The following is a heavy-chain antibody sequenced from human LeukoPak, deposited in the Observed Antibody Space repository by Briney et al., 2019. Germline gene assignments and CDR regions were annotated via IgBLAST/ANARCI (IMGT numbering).Heavy chain of an antibody. CDR2: VNQVADQK. D-gene: IGHD3-10*02. Sequence: GGSLRLSCAAPGFDFSTQLMSWVRQAPGKGLEWVAIVNQVADQKYYVDSVKGRVTISRDNAENSLCLQMNSVRSDDTAVYYVAELGITMLGGVWGKGTTVTISS. J-gene: IGHJ6*04. V-gene: IGHV3-7*01. CDR3: AELGITMLGGV. CDR1: GFDFSTQL.